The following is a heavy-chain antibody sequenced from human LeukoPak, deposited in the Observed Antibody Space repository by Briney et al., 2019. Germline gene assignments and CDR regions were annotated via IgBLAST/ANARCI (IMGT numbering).Heavy chain of an antibody. CDR1: GFTFLTYA. V-gene: IGHV3-23*01. CDR3: AKVDFSTVTTGFDY. D-gene: IGHD4-17*01. Sequence: GGSLRLSCAASGFTFLTYAMSWVRQAPGKGLQWVSVIRDSGASTYYADSVKGRFTISRDNSKNTLYLQMNSLRAEDTAVYYCAKVDFSTVTTGFDYWGQGTLVTVSS. CDR2: IRDSGAST. J-gene: IGHJ4*02.